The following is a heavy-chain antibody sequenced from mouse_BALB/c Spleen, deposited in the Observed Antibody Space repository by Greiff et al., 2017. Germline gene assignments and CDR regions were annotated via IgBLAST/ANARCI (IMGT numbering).Heavy chain of an antibody. CDR2: INPSSGYT. Sequence: VKLQESGAELARPGASVKMSCKASGYTFTSYTMHWVKQRPGQGLEWIGYINPSSGYTNYNQKFKDKATLTADKSSSTAYMQLSSLTSEDSAVYYCARSLYGNYAFDYWGQGTTLTVSS. J-gene: IGHJ2*01. CDR1: GYTFTSYT. CDR3: ARSLYGNYAFDY. D-gene: IGHD2-1*01. V-gene: IGHV1-4*01.